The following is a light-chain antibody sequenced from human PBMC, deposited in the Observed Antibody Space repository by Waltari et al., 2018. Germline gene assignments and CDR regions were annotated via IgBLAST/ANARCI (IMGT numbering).Light chain of an antibody. CDR3: SSYTGRVYV. CDR1: SSDVGSYNA. V-gene: IGLV2-14*02. CDR2: EVN. Sequence: QSALTQPASVSGSPGQSITISCSGTSSDVGSYNAVSWYQQHPDQAPNLMLYEVNKRPSGISNRCSGSKSGNTASLTISGRQTEDEADYYCSSYTGRVYVFGTGTKVTVL. J-gene: IGLJ1*01.